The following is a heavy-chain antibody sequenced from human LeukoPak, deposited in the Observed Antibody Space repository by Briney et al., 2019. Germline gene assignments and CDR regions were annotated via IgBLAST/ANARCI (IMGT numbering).Heavy chain of an antibody. CDR3: AKDSGGDGYNAFDY. J-gene: IGHJ4*02. CDR2: ISGSGGST. Sequence: GGSPRLSCAASGFTFSSYAMSWVRQAPGKGLEWVSAISGSGGSTYYADSVKGRFTISRDNSKNTLHPQMNSLRAEDTAVYYCAKDSGGDGYNAFDYWGQGTLVTVSS. D-gene: IGHD5-24*01. V-gene: IGHV3-23*01. CDR1: GFTFSSYA.